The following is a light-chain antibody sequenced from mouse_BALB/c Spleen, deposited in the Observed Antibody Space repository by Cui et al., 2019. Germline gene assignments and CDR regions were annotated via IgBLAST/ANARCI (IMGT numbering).Light chain of an antibody. CDR3: QQWSSYPRT. CDR1: SSVSY. CDR2: DTS. Sequence: IVLTQSPAIISASPGEKVTMICSASSSVSYMYWYQQKPGSSPRLLIYDTSNLASGVPVRFSGSGSGTSYSLTIGRMEAEDAATYYCQQWSSYPRTFGGGTKLEIK. V-gene: IGKV4-55*01. J-gene: IGKJ1*01.